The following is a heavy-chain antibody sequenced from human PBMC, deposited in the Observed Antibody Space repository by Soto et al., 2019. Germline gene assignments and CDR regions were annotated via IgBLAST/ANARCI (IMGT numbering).Heavy chain of an antibody. Sequence: SETLSLTCTVSGGSISSNYWNWIRQPPGKGLEWIGYIHYSGSTNYNPSLKSRVTISIDTSKNQFSLKLTSVTAADTAVYYCTRGGDAYKNGHWGQGTLVTVSS. V-gene: IGHV4-59*08. CDR2: IHYSGST. J-gene: IGHJ4*02. D-gene: IGHD2-21*01. CDR1: GGSISSNY. CDR3: TRGGDAYKNGH.